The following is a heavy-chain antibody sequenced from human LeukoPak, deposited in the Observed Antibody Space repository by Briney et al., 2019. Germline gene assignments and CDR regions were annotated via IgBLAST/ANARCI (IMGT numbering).Heavy chain of an antibody. CDR3: AREYSGGWYEIGWFDP. J-gene: IGHJ5*02. Sequence: PGGSLRLSCAASGFTFSSYSMNWVRQAPGKGLEWVSSISGSSSYIYYADSVKGRFTISRDNAKNSLYLQMNSLRAEDTAVYYCAREYSGGWYEIGWFDPWGQGTLVTVSS. V-gene: IGHV3-21*01. CDR1: GFTFSSYS. D-gene: IGHD6-19*01. CDR2: ISGSSSYI.